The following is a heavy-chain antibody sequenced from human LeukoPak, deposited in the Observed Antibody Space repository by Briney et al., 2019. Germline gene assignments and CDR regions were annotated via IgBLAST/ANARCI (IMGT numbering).Heavy chain of an antibody. Sequence: PSETLSLTCAVSGGSISSGGYSWSWIRQPSGKGLEWIGYIYHSGSTYYNPSLKSRVTISVDRSKNQFSLKLSSVTAADTAVYYCARDQGYCSSTSCENYYYYGMDVWGKGTTVTVSS. V-gene: IGHV4-30-2*01. CDR3: ARDQGYCSSTSCENYYYYGMDV. CDR2: IYHSGST. CDR1: GGSISSGGYS. D-gene: IGHD2-2*01. J-gene: IGHJ6*04.